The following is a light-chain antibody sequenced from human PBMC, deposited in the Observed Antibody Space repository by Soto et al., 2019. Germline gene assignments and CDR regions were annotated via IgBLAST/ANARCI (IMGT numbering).Light chain of an antibody. Sequence: DIVMTQSPDSLAVSLGERATINCKSSQSVLYSSNNKNYLAWYQQKPGQPPKLLIYWASTRETGVTDRFSGSWSGTDLTLTISSLQAEDVAVYCCQQYFSHQYTFGHGTKLAIK. CDR1: QSVLYSSNNKNY. V-gene: IGKV4-1*01. J-gene: IGKJ2*01. CDR3: QQYFSHQYT. CDR2: WAS.